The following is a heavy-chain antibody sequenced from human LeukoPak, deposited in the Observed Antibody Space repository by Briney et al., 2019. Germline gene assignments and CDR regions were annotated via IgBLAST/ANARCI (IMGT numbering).Heavy chain of an antibody. Sequence: SETLSLTCTVSGGSISSYYWSWIRQPAGKGLEWIGRIYSSGSTNYDPSLKSRVTMSVDTSKNQFSLKLSSVAAADTAVYYCARSKAYYDSSGYANDCWGQGTLVTVSS. D-gene: IGHD3-22*01. V-gene: IGHV4-4*07. CDR3: ARSKAYYDSSGYANDC. J-gene: IGHJ4*02. CDR1: GGSISSYY. CDR2: IYSSGST.